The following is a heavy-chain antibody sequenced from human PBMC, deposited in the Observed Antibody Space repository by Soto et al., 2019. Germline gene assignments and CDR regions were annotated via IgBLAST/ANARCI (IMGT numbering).Heavy chain of an antibody. V-gene: IGHV4-59*12. D-gene: IGHD3-3*01. CDR3: ARGALNYDLWRGPINGGLDG. Sequence: SETMSLTQNLAGGSSRRYYWIWIRQPPGQGLEWLGYIYYSGSTNYNPSLKSRVTISLDTSKNQFSLILTSVTAADTAVYYCARGALNYDLWRGPINGGLDGWGQATTVTVSS. CDR2: IYYSGST. J-gene: IGHJ6*02. CDR1: GGSSRRYY.